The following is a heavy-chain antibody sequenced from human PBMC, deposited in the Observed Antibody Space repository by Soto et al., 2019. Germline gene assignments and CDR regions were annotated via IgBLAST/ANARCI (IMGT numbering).Heavy chain of an antibody. V-gene: IGHV1-18*01. Sequence: ASVKVSCKASGYTFTSYGISWVRQAPGQGLEWMGWISAYNGNTNYAQKLQGRVTMTTDTSTSTAYMELRSLRSDDTAVYYCARDPGVAAAGTKFHYWGQGTLVTVPQ. CDR1: GYTFTSYG. D-gene: IGHD6-13*01. CDR3: ARDPGVAAAGTKFHY. J-gene: IGHJ4*02. CDR2: ISAYNGNT.